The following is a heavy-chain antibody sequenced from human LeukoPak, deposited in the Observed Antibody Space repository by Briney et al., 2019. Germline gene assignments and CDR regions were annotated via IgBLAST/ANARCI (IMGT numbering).Heavy chain of an antibody. D-gene: IGHD1-1*01. J-gene: IGHJ3*02. CDR3: ARGDDNWNDLDAFDI. V-gene: IGHV3-21*01. CDR2: ISSSSSYI. CDR1: GFTFNSYS. Sequence: GGSLRLSCAASGFTFNSYSMNWVRQAPGKGLEWVSSISSSSSYIYYADSVKGRFTISRDNAKNSLYLQMNSLRAEDTAVYYRARGDDNWNDLDAFDIWGQGTMVTVSS.